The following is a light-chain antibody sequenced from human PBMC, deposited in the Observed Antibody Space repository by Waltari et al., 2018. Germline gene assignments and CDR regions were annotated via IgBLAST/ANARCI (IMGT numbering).Light chain of an antibody. Sequence: DIQMTQSPSSLSASVGDRVIITCRASQGIGNDLGWYQQKPGKVPQRLIYEASTLQSGVPSRVSGSGSGTEFTLTISSLQPEDFASVYCLQYNTYPWTFGQGTKVEVK. CDR1: QGIGND. J-gene: IGKJ1*01. CDR3: LQYNTYPWT. CDR2: EAS. V-gene: IGKV1-17*01.